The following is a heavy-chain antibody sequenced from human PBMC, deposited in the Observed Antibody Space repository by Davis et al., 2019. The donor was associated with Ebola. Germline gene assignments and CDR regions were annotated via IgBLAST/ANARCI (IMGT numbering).Heavy chain of an antibody. CDR1: GYSFTTYW. CDR2: AYPGTSVP. CDR3: AKLGRSSDYYGRHFDW. Sequence: GGSLRLSCKVSGYSFTTYWIGWVRQMPGKGLEWMGTAYPGTSVPRYSPSFQGHVTISAEKSSNTAYLQWSSLKASDTATYYCAKLGRSSDYYGRHFDWWGQGTRVTVSS. J-gene: IGHJ4*02. D-gene: IGHD2-21*02. V-gene: IGHV5-51*01.